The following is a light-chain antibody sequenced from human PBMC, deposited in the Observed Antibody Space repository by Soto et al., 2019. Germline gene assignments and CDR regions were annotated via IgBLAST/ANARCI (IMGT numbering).Light chain of an antibody. CDR3: SSYAGSNNVL. CDR2: EVT. J-gene: IGLJ2*01. CDR1: SSDVGGYNY. V-gene: IGLV2-8*01. Sequence: QSALTQPPSASGSPGQSVTISCTGTSSDVGGYNYVSWYQQYPGKAPKLMTYEVTKRPSGVPDRFSGSKSGSTASLTVSGLQAEDEADYYCSSYAGSNNVLFGGGTKLTVL.